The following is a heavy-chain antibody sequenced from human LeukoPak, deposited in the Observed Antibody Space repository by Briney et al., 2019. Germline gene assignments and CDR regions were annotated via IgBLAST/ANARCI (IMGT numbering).Heavy chain of an antibody. CDR2: ISGSGGST. Sequence: GGSLRLSCAASGFTFSSHAMSWVRQAPGKGLEWVSAISGSGGSTYYADSVKGRFTISRDTSKSTLYLQMNSLRAEDTAVYYCAKDVCRYNSGCLSFDSWGRGSLVSVSS. D-gene: IGHD6-19*01. V-gene: IGHV3-23*01. J-gene: IGHJ4*02. CDR1: GFTFSSHA. CDR3: AKDVCRYNSGCLSFDS.